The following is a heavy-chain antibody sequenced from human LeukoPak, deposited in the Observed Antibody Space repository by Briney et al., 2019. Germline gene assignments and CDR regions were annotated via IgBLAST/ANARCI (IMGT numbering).Heavy chain of an antibody. D-gene: IGHD5-24*01. V-gene: IGHV3-23*01. CDR3: GREVATTY. Sequence: GGSLRLSCAASGFTFSSYAMTWVRQAPGKGLEWVSAISGSGGSTYYADSVKGRFTISRDNSKNTLYLQMNSLTADGTAVYYCGREVATTYWGQGTLVTVSS. CDR2: ISGSGGST. CDR1: GFTFSSYA. J-gene: IGHJ4*02.